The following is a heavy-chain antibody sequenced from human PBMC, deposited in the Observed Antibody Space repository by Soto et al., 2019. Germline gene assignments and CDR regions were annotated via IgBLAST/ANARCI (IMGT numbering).Heavy chain of an antibody. CDR2: VSASGLNT. D-gene: IGHD5-18*01. CDR3: AKVRPVRTSGYDFEH. Sequence: EVQLLESGGKLVQPGGSLTLSCAASGFTFSTYAMAWVRQAPGKGLEWVSGVSASGLNTDYADPVKGRFYISRDNSKNTVPLHLKSLRAEDAALYYGAKVRPVRTSGYDFEHWGQGTSVTVSS. CDR1: GFTFSTYA. J-gene: IGHJ4*02. V-gene: IGHV3-23*01.